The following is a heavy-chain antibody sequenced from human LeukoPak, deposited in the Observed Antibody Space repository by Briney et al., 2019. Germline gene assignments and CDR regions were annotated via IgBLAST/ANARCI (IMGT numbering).Heavy chain of an antibody. J-gene: IGHJ4*02. CDR3: ARDQGIAAAGYDY. CDR2: ISSGGSSI. D-gene: IGHD6-13*01. V-gene: IGHV3-48*03. Sequence: PGGSLRLSCAASGFTFSSYEMNWVRQAPGKGLEWVSYISSGGSSIYYADSVEGRFTISRDNAENSLYLQMNSLRAEDTAVYYCARDQGIAAAGYDYWGQGTLVTVSS. CDR1: GFTFSSYE.